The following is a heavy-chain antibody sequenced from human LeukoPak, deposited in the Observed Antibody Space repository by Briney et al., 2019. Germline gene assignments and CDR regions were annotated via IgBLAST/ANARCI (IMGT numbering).Heavy chain of an antibody. CDR3: ARVYCSSTSCHYYFDY. CDR2: IIPIFGTA. V-gene: IGHV1-69*05. CDR1: GGTFSSYA. Sequence: ASVKVSCKASGGTFSSYAISWVRQAPGQGLEWMGGIIPIFGTANYAQKFQGRVTITRDTSASTAYMELSSLRSEDTAVYYCARVYCSSTSCHYYFDYWGQGTLVTVSS. D-gene: IGHD2-2*01. J-gene: IGHJ4*02.